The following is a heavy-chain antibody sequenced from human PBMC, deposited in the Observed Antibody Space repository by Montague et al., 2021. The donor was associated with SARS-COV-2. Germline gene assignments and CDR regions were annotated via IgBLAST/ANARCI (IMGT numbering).Heavy chain of an antibody. D-gene: IGHD2-21*02. V-gene: IGHV4-34*01. CDR1: GGSFSGYY. CDR3: ARGSGHTMVVTAIRDGYYGIDA. J-gene: IGHJ6*02. CDR2: INHSGST. Sequence: SETLSLTCAVYGGSFSGYYWSWIRQPPGKGLEWIGEINHSGSTNYNPSLKSRVTISVDTSKNQFSLKLSSVTAADTAVYYCARGSGHTMVVTAIRDGYYGIDAWGQGTTVTVSS.